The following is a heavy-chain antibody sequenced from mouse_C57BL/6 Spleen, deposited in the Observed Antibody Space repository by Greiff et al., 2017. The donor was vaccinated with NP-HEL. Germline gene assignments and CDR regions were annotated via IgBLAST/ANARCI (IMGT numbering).Heavy chain of an antibody. J-gene: IGHJ4*01. D-gene: IGHD1-1*01. V-gene: IGHV5-17*01. Sequence: EVHLVESGGGLVKPGGSLKLSCAASGFTFSDYGMHWVRQAPEKGLEWVAYISSGSSTIYYADTVKGRFTISRDNAKTTLFLQMTSLRSEDTAMYYCARGEYYYGSSPYYYAMDYWGQGTSVTVSS. CDR3: ARGEYYYGSSPYYYAMDY. CDR2: ISSGSSTI. CDR1: GFTFSDYG.